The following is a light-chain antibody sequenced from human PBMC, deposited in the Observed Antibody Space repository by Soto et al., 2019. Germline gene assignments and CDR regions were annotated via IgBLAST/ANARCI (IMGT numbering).Light chain of an antibody. Sequence: QAALTQPPSPSGSPGQSVTISCTGTSSDVGGYNYVSWYQQHPGKAPKLMIYEVSKRPSGVPDRFSGSKSGSTASLTVSGLQAEDEADYYCSSYAGSNNVVFGGGTKLTVL. CDR1: SSDVGGYNY. CDR3: SSYAGSNNVV. J-gene: IGLJ2*01. CDR2: EVS. V-gene: IGLV2-8*01.